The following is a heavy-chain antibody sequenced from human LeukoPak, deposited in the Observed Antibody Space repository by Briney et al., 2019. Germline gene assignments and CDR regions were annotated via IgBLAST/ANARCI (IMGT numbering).Heavy chain of an antibody. V-gene: IGHV1-2*02. J-gene: IGHJ4*02. CDR3: ARSAYYYDSSGPGRD. CDR2: INPNSGGT. Sequence: GASVKVSCKASGYTFTGYYMHWVRQAPGQGLEWMGWINPNSGGTNYAQKFQGRVTMTRDTSISTAYMELGRLRSDDTAVYYCARSAYYYDSSGPGRDWGQGTLVTVSS. CDR1: GYTFTGYY. D-gene: IGHD3-22*01.